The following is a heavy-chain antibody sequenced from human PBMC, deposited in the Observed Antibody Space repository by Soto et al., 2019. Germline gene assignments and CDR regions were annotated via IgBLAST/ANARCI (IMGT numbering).Heavy chain of an antibody. CDR1: GGSISNSNYY. V-gene: IGHV4-39*01. J-gene: IGHJ4*02. CDR3: ARSWTTMK. D-gene: IGHD4-17*01. Sequence: SETLSLTCTVSGGSISNSNYYWGWIRQPPGKGLEWIGSIYYSGSTYYNPSLKSRVTLSVDTSKNQFSLKLSSVTAADTAVYYCARSWTTMKWGQGTLVTVS. CDR2: IYYSGST.